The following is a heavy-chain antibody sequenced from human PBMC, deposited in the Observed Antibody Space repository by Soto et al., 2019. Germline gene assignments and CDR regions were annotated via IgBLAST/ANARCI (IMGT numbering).Heavy chain of an antibody. Sequence: QVQLVESGGGVVQPGRSLRLSCVGSGFSFSSYDMNWVRQAPGTGLEWVALMSYDGSKKYYGDSVRGRVTISRDNSRNTLYLKMDHLRPEATAIYYCAKDLKPGSRWSLGGVEHCMDVWGRGTTVSVSS. CDR2: MSYDGSKK. J-gene: IGHJ6*03. CDR1: GFSFSSYD. V-gene: IGHV3-30*18. D-gene: IGHD3-16*01. CDR3: AKDLKPGSRWSLGGVEHCMDV.